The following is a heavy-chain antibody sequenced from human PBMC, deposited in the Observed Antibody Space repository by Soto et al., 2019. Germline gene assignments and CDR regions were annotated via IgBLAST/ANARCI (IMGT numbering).Heavy chain of an antibody. CDR3: TRCYGDYVREY. J-gene: IGHJ4*02. CDR2: IRSKSNSYAT. Sequence: EVQLVESGGGLVQPGGSLKLSCAVSGFTFSGSAMHWVRQASGKGLEWVGRIRSKSNSYATAYAASVKGRFTISRDDSKNTAYLQMNSLKTEDTAVYYCTRCYGDYVREYWGQGTLVTVSS. D-gene: IGHD4-17*01. CDR1: GFTFSGSA. V-gene: IGHV3-73*01.